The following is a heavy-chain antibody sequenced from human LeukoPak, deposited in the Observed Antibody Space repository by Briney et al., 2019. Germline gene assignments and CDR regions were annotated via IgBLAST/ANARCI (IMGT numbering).Heavy chain of an antibody. Sequence: AASVKVSCKASGYTFTSYGISWVRQAPGQGLEWMGWISAYNVNTNYAQKLQGRVTMTTDTSTSTAYMELRSLRSDDTALYYCARYVAVAGTGLVNYYYMDVWGKGTTVTVSS. CDR2: ISAYNVNT. D-gene: IGHD6-19*01. J-gene: IGHJ6*03. CDR3: ARYVAVAGTGLVNYYYMDV. CDR1: GYTFTSYG. V-gene: IGHV1-18*01.